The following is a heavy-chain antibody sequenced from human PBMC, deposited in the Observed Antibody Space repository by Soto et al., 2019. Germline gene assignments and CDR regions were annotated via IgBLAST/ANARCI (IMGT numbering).Heavy chain of an antibody. J-gene: IGHJ4*02. V-gene: IGHV4-59*12. CDR2: IYYSGST. CDR1: GGSISSYY. Sequence: SETLSLTCTVSGGSISSYYWSWIRQPPGKGLEWIGYIYYSGSTNYNPSLKSRVTISVDTSKNQFSLKLSSVTAADTAVYYCARGYTAMVLSPGHFDYWGQGTLVTVSS. CDR3: ARGYTAMVLSPGHFDY. D-gene: IGHD5-18*01.